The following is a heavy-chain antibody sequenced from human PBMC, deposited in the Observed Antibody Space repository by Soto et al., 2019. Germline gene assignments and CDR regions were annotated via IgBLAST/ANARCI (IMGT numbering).Heavy chain of an antibody. V-gene: IGHV1-18*01. CDR2: ISAYNGNT. CDR3: ARAGYYYDSSGPATFDI. J-gene: IGHJ3*02. D-gene: IGHD3-22*01. CDR1: GYTFTSYG. Sequence: QVQLVQSGAEVKKPGASVKVSCKASGYTFTSYGISWVRQAPGQGLEWMGWISAYNGNTNYAQKLQGRDTMTTDTSTSTAYMELRSLRSDDTAVYYCARAGYYYDSSGPATFDIWGQGTMVTVSS.